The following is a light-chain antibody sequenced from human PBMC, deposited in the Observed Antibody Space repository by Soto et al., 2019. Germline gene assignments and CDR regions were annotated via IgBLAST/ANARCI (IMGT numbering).Light chain of an antibody. CDR1: QTVPSNY. CDR2: AAS. V-gene: IGKV3-20*01. J-gene: IGKJ1*01. Sequence: DIVLTQSPGTLSLSPGERATLSCRASQTVPSNYLAWYQQKPGQAPRLLIFAASTRATDIPDRFSGSGSGTDFTLSISRLEPEDFAVYYCQEYGRSPWTFGQGTKVEI. CDR3: QEYGRSPWT.